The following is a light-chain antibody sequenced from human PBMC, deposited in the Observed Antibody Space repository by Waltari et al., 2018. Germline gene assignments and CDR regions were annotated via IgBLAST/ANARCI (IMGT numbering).Light chain of an antibody. V-gene: IGLV1-44*01. CDR2: ENI. CDR1: SSNIGSNT. CDR3: AAWDDNLNGVV. J-gene: IGLJ2*01. Sequence: QSVLTQPPSASGTPGQRVTISCSGSSSNIGSNTVNWYQQLPGTAPKLLIYENIDRPSGVPDRFSGSKSGTSASLAISELQSEDEADYHCAAWDDNLNGVVFGGGTKLTVL.